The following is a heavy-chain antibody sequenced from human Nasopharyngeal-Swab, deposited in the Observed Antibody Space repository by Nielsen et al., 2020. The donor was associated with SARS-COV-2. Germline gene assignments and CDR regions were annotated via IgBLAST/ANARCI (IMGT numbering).Heavy chain of an antibody. J-gene: IGHJ4*02. Sequence: ASVKVSCKASGYTFTSYDISWVRQAPGQGLEWMGWISAYNGNTNYAQKLQGRVTMTTDTSTSTAYMDLRSLRSDGTAVYYCARGVFSGSSLLYYFDYWGQGTLVTVSS. CDR1: GYTFTSYD. V-gene: IGHV1-18*04. CDR3: ARGVFSGSSLLYYFDY. CDR2: ISAYNGNT. D-gene: IGHD1-26*01.